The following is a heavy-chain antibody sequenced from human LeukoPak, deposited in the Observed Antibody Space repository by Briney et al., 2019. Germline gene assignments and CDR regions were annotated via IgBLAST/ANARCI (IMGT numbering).Heavy chain of an antibody. J-gene: IGHJ5*02. CDR3: AAHYYAILTGYFNWFDP. D-gene: IGHD3-9*01. CDR2: ISAYNGNK. V-gene: IGHV1-18*04. Sequence: ASVKVSFKASGYTFTSYGISWVRQAPGQGLEWVGLISAYNGNKNYAQKLQGRVTMTTDTSTSTAYMELRSLRSDDPAVYYCAAHYYAILTGYFNWFDPWGQGTLVTVSS. CDR1: GYTFTSYG.